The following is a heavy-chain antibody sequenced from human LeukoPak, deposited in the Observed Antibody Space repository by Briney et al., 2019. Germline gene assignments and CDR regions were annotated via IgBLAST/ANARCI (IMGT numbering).Heavy chain of an antibody. CDR1: GFTFSSYA. V-gene: IGHV3-23*01. Sequence: GGSLRLSCAASGFTFSSYAMSWVRQAPGKGLEWVSAISGSGGSTYYADSAKGRFTISRDNSKNTLYLQMNSLRAEDTAVYYCAKDVKWFGELSAPFRYFDYWGQGTLVTVSS. D-gene: IGHD3-10*01. J-gene: IGHJ4*02. CDR2: ISGSGGST. CDR3: AKDVKWFGELSAPFRYFDY.